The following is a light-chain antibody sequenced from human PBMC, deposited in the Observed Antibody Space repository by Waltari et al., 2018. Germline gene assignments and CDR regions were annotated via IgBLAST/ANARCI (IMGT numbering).Light chain of an antibody. CDR2: ENT. J-gene: IGLJ7*01. CDR1: SSNLGHNY. V-gene: IGLV1-51*02. CDR3: GTWDSSLSGAV. Sequence: QSVLTQPPSVSAAPGQRVTISCSGGSSNLGHNYVSWYRQFPGTAPKLLIYENTGRPPGIPGRFSGSKAGTAATLDITGLQAGDEADYYCGTWDSSLSGAVFGGGTHLTVL.